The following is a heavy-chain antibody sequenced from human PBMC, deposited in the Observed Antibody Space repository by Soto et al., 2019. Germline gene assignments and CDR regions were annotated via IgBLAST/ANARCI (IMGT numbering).Heavy chain of an antibody. V-gene: IGHV4-61*05. CDR2: VSYTGIP. J-gene: IGHJ4*02. Sequence: PSETLSLTCAVSGDSMSSSDYYWGWIRQPPGKGLDWIGYVSYTGIPHYNPSLRSRVTISKDTSNQFSLILHSMTAADTAVYYCARSKAYCVHDCYSSEGSPPFDIWGRGTLVTVSS. D-gene: IGHD2-21*01. CDR3: ARSKAYCVHDCYSSEGSPPFDI. CDR1: GDSMSSSDYY.